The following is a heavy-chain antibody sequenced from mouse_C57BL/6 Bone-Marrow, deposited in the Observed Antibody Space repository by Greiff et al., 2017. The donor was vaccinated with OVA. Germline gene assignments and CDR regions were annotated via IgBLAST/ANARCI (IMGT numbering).Heavy chain of an antibody. J-gene: IGHJ2*01. CDR1: GYTFTDYY. CDR3: ARFDDYDVYYFDY. V-gene: IGHV1-19*01. D-gene: IGHD2-4*01. Sequence: EVQLQQSGPVLVKPGASVKMSCKASGYTFTDYYMNWVKQSHGKSLEWIGVINPYNGGTSYNQKFKGKATLTVDKSSSTAYMELNSLTSEDSAVYYCARFDDYDVYYFDYWGQGTTLTVSS. CDR2: INPYNGGT.